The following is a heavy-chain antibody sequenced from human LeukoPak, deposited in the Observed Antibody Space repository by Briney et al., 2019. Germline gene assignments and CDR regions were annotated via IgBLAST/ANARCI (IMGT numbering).Heavy chain of an antibody. CDR2: INPNSVGT. Sequence: ASVKVSCKASGYTFTGYYMHRVRQAPGQGLEWMGWINPNSVGTNYAQKFQGWVTMTRDTSISTAYMELSRLRSDDTAVYYCVRALAVADPLEYWGQGTLVTVSS. V-gene: IGHV1-2*04. CDR1: GYTFTGYY. J-gene: IGHJ4*02. CDR3: VRALAVADPLEY. D-gene: IGHD6-19*01.